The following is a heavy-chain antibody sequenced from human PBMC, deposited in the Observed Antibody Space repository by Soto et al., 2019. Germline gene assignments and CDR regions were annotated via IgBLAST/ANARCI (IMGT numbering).Heavy chain of an antibody. V-gene: IGHV1-18*01. CDR1: GYTFTSYG. D-gene: IGHD6-13*01. J-gene: IGHJ4*02. Sequence: ASVKVSCKASGYTFTSYGISWVRQAPGQGLEWMGWISAYNVNTNYAQRLQGRVTMTTDTSTSTAYMELRSLRSDDTAVYYCARDSRSLLYSSSPSPFDYWGQGTLVTVSS. CDR2: ISAYNVNT. CDR3: ARDSRSLLYSSSPSPFDY.